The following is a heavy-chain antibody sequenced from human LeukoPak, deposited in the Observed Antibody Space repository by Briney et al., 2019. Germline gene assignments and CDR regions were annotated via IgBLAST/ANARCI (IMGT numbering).Heavy chain of an antibody. CDR1: GGSISSYY. Sequence: PSETLSLTCTVSGGSISSYYWSWIRQPPGKGLEWIGYIYYSGSTNYNPSLKSRVTISVDTSKNQFSLKLSSVTAADTAVYYCASGDPNSGDAFDIWGQGTMVTVSS. D-gene: IGHD4-23*01. CDR2: IYYSGST. CDR3: ASGDPNSGDAFDI. V-gene: IGHV4-59*01. J-gene: IGHJ3*02.